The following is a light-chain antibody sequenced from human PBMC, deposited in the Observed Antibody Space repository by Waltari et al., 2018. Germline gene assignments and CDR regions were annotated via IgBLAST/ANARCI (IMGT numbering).Light chain of an antibody. Sequence: VLTQSPATLSLSPGERATLSCRASQSVNRYLAWYQQKPGQAPRLLIYDASTRATGIPARVSGSGSGTDFTLTSSSLEPEDLAVYYCQQRTTFGQGTKLEIK. CDR3: QQRTT. CDR2: DAS. J-gene: IGKJ2*01. CDR1: QSVNRY. V-gene: IGKV3-11*01.